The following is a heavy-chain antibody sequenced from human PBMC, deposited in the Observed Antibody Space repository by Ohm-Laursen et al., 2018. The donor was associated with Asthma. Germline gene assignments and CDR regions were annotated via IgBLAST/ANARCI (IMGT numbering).Heavy chain of an antibody. D-gene: IGHD2-15*01. J-gene: IGHJ5*02. Sequence: SLRLSCSASGFTFSSYGMHWVRQAPGKGLEWVSVIWYDGSYTYYADSVKGRFTISRDNSKNTLYLQMNSLRAEDTAVYYCARDGIAATPIGWFDPWGQGTLVTVSS. V-gene: IGHV3-33*08. CDR2: IWYDGSYT. CDR3: ARDGIAATPIGWFDP. CDR1: GFTFSSYG.